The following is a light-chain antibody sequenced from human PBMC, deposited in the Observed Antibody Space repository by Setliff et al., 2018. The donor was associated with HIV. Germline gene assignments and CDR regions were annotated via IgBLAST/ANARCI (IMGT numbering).Light chain of an antibody. V-gene: IGLV2-14*01. Sequence: QSALTQPASVSGSPGQSITISCTGTSSDVGGYNHVSWYQQHPGKAPKLMIFDVSRRPSGVSNRFSGSKSGNTASLTISGLQAEDEADYYCTSYTSSFTYVFGSGTKVTVL. CDR1: SSDVGGYNH. J-gene: IGLJ1*01. CDR2: DVS. CDR3: TSYTSSFTYV.